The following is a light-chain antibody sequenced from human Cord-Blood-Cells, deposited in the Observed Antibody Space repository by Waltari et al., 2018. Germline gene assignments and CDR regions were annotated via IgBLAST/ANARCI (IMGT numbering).Light chain of an antibody. CDR1: SSDVGGYNL. CDR3: CSYAGSSTWV. J-gene: IGLJ3*02. CDR2: AGS. V-gene: IGLV2-23*01. Sequence: QSALTQPASVSGSPGQSITISCTRTSSDVGGYNLVSWYQQHPGKAPKLMIYAGSKRPSGVSNRFSGSKSGNTASLTISGLQAEDEADYYCCSYAGSSTWVFGGGTKLTVL.